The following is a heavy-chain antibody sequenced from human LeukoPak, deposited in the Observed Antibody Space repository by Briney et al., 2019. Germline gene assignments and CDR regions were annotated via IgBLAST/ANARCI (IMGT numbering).Heavy chain of an antibody. CDR2: ISGSGGST. D-gene: IGHD2-15*01. V-gene: IGHV3-23*01. J-gene: IGHJ4*02. CDR3: AKGSGGYCSGGSCYLDY. CDR1: GFTFSSYA. Sequence: GGSLRLSCAASGFTFSSYAMSWVRQAPGKGLEWVSAISGSGGSTYYADSVKGRFTVSRDNSKNTLYLQMNSLRAEDTAVYYCAKGSGGYCSGGSCYLDYWGQGTLVTVSS.